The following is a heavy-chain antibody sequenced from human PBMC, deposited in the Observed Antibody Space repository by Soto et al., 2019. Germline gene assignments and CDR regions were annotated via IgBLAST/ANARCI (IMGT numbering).Heavy chain of an antibody. V-gene: IGHV3-15*01. Sequence: GGSLRLSCVASGFNLGHPWVTWVRQAAGKGLEWVGRIKSKTDGGTADYAAPVKGRATISRDDSKNTVYLQMNSLKTEDTAVYYCTTGIYYDILTGYHNVDCWGQGALVIVSS. J-gene: IGHJ4*02. CDR2: IKSKTDGGTA. CDR3: TTGIYYDILTGYHNVDC. CDR1: GFNLGHPW. D-gene: IGHD3-9*01.